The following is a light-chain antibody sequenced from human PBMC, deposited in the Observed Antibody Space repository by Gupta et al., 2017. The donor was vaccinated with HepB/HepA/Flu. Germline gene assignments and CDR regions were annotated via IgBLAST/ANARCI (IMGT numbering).Light chain of an antibody. V-gene: IGKV3-11*01. CDR2: DAS. J-gene: IGKJ2*01. CDR1: QSVSRY. Sequence: EMVVTQFPATLSLSRGKIATLSCSASQSVSRYLAWYKQKRGQAPRLLIYDASNRATGIPARFSGSGSGTDFTLTISRLEPEDFAVYYCQQRYRWHLTFGQGTTLEI. CDR3: QQRYRWHLT.